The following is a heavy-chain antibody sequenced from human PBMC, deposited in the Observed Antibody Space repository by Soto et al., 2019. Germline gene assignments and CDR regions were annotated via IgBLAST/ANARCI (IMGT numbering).Heavy chain of an antibody. CDR3: ARDKRLLFDCNFDS. CDR1: GFIFTSYI. D-gene: IGHD3-16*01. CDR2: VSYDGSKK. Sequence: QVQLVESGGGVVQPRRSLRLSCAASGFIFTSYIVHWVRQAPGKGLEWVASVSYDGSKKHYADSVKGRFSISRDNSKNSVYQQMNSLRTEDTGVYYCARDKRLLFDCNFDSWGQGTLVTVSS. J-gene: IGHJ4*02. V-gene: IGHV3-30*01.